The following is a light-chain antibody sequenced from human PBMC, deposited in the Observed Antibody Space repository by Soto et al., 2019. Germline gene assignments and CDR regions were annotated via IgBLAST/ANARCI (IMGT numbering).Light chain of an antibody. CDR1: QGISNY. V-gene: IGKV1-33*01. CDR3: QQYDNLPRT. CDR2: DAS. J-gene: IGKJ2*01. Sequence: DIQMTQSPSSLSASVGDRVTITCQASQGISNYLNWYQQKPGKAPKLLIYDASNLETGVPSRFSGSGSGTDFTSTISSLQPEDIATYYCQQYDNLPRTFGQGTKLEIK.